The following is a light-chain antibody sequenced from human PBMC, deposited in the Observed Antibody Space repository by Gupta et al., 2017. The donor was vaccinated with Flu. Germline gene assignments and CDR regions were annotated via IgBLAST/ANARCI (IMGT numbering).Light chain of an antibody. CDR2: VNRDGNH. V-gene: IGLV4-69*01. CDR1: SGHNNYA. CDR3: RDWSAGRYV. J-gene: IGLJ2*01. Sequence: QLVVTQSPSASASPGASVKLTCTLRSGHNNYANAWHQQQPETGHPFLMMVNRDGNHNKGDGIPYCVSNSASAAALTIGSSRLQSEDESYCYGRDWSAGRYVFGGGTRMTVL.